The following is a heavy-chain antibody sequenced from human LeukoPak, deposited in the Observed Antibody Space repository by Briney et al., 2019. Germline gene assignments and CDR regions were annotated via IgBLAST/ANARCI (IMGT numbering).Heavy chain of an antibody. CDR2: ISGSGGST. CDR1: GFTFSSYA. Sequence: TGGSLRLSCAASGFTFSSYAMSWVRQAPGKGLEWVSAISGSGGSTYYADSVKGRFTISRDNSKNTLYLQMNSLRAEDTAVYYCAKDLGHEWEPLDYWGQGTLVTVSS. CDR3: AKDLGHEWEPLDY. V-gene: IGHV3-23*01. J-gene: IGHJ4*02. D-gene: IGHD1-26*01.